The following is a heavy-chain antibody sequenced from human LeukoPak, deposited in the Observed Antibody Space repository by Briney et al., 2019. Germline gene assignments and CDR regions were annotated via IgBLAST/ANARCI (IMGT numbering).Heavy chain of an antibody. Sequence: ASVKVSCKASGYTFTGYYMHWVRQAPGQGLEWMGWINPNSGGTNYAQKFQGWVTMTRDTSISTAYMELSRLRSDDTAVYYCARGGYDILTGYYGDDAFDIWGQGTMVTVSS. J-gene: IGHJ3*02. D-gene: IGHD3-9*01. V-gene: IGHV1-2*04. CDR1: GYTFTGYY. CDR2: INPNSGGT. CDR3: ARGGYDILTGYYGDDAFDI.